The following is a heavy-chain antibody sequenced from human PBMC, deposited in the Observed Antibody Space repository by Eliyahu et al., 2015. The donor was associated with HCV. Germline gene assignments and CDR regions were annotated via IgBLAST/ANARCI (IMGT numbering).Heavy chain of an antibody. CDR3: ARMVTSFGGKGLDV. CDR1: GFSLTTSDMS. CDR2: IDWDDDK. V-gene: IGHV2-70*13. J-gene: IGHJ6*02. D-gene: IGHD3-3*01. Sequence: QVTLRESGPALVKSTQTLTLTCTFSGFSLTTSDMSVSWIRQPPGRALEWLARIDWDDDKYYATSLKTRLTISKDTSKNEVVLTMTNVDPGDTATYYCARMVTSFGGKGLDVWGQGTTVTVS.